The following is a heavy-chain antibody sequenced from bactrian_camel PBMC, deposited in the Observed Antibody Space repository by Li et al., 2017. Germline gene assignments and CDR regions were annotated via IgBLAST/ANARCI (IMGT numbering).Heavy chain of an antibody. V-gene: IGHV3S53*01. D-gene: IGHD7*01. CDR2: IDSFRDE. CDR1: GMGYGVYC. J-gene: IGHJ4*01. Sequence: HVQLVESGGGSVQTGGSLRLSCAASGMGYGVYCLGWFRQAPGKEREGVATIDSFRDESYSDSVTGRFTISRDYDKHIVFLQMNNLQPEDTATYYCVARGGGRCTAQRQPSDFPDWGQGTQVTVS. CDR3: VARGGGRCTAQRQPSDFPD.